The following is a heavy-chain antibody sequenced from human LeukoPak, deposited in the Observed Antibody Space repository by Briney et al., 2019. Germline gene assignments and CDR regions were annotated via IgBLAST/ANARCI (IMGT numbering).Heavy chain of an antibody. D-gene: IGHD6-13*01. J-gene: IGHJ5*02. CDR1: GGSITTYY. CDR2: IYTSGST. V-gene: IGHV4-4*07. CDR3: ARVGSLSRGRNWFDP. Sequence: SETLSLTCTVSGGSITTYYWSWIRQPAGKGLEWIGRIYTSGSTNYNPSLTSRVTMSVDTSKNQFSLKLSSVTAADTAVSYCARVGSLSRGRNWFDPWGQGTLVTVSS.